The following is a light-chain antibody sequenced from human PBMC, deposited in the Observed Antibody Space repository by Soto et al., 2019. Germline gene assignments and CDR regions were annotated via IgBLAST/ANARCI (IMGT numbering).Light chain of an antibody. CDR3: QHYTNWPPYT. CDR1: QRISSN. Sequence: EIVMTQSPATLSVSPGERATLSCRASQRISSNLAWYQHKTGQAPRLLIYAASTRAPGIPARFSGSGSETEFTLTISSLQSEDFAVYYCQHYTNWPPYTFCQGTRLEIK. V-gene: IGKV3-15*01. J-gene: IGKJ2*01. CDR2: AAS.